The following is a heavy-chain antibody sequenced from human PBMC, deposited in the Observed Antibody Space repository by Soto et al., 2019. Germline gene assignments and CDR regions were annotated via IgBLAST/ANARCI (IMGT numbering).Heavy chain of an antibody. Sequence: QITLKESGPTLVRPTQTLTLTCTVSGFSLYPWGVGVGWIRQPPGKAPEWLALIYWDDDKRYSPSLQNRLTITKDTSNNQVVLTVTNMDHVDTVTYYCARALGSWGSYYFDHWGQGTLVTVSS. CDR2: IYWDDDK. CDR3: ARALGSWGSYYFDH. D-gene: IGHD3-16*01. CDR1: GFSLYPWGVG. J-gene: IGHJ4*02. V-gene: IGHV2-5*02.